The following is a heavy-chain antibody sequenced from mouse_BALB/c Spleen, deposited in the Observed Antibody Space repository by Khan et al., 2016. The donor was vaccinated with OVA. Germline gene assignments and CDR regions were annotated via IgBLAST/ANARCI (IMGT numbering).Heavy chain of an antibody. Sequence: QIQLVQSGPELKKPGETVKISCKASGYTFTNYGMNWVKQAPGKGLKWMGWINTYTGEPTYADDFKGRFAFSLETSASTAYLQINNLKNEDTATYCCAREVCYLYAMDYWGQGTSVTVSS. CDR1: GYTFTNYG. CDR3: AREVCYLYAMDY. J-gene: IGHJ4*01. V-gene: IGHV9-3-1*01. D-gene: IGHD1-1*01. CDR2: INTYTGEP.